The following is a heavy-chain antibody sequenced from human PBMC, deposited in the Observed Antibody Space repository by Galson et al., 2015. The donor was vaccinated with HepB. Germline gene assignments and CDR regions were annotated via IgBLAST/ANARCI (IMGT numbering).Heavy chain of an antibody. CDR2: INHNGGT. CDR3: ARAVYYDFWNGFGP. CDR1: GGSFNADY. Sequence: ETLSLTCAVYGGSFNADYWSWIRQPPGKGLEWIGEINHNGGTNYNPSLKSRVTMSIDTSKNRFSLKLSSVTAADTAVYYCARAVYYDFWNGFGPWGQGTLVTVSS. V-gene: IGHV4-34*01. J-gene: IGHJ5*02. D-gene: IGHD3-3*01.